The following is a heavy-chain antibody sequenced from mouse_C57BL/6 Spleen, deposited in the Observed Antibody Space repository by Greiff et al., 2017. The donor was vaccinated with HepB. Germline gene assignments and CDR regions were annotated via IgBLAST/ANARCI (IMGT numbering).Heavy chain of an antibody. D-gene: IGHD2-3*01. CDR2: ISYDGSN. CDR1: GYSITSGYY. J-gene: IGHJ3*01. V-gene: IGHV3-6*01. CDR3: ASYDGYYVWFAY. Sequence: DVKLQESGPGLVKPSQSLSLTCSVTGYSITSGYYWNWIRQFPGTQLEWMGYISYDGSNNYNPSLKNRISITRDTSKNQFFLKLNSVTTEDTATYYCASYDGYYVWFAYWGQGTLVTVSA.